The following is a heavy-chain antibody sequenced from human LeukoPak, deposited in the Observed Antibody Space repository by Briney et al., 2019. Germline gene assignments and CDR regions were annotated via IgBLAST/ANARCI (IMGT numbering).Heavy chain of an antibody. CDR1: GFTFSNYW. V-gene: IGHV3-7*01. CDR3: ARVMVARSNWFDP. CDR2: IKQDGSEK. Sequence: GGSLRLSCEASGFTFSNYWMSWVRQAPGKGLEWVANIKQDGSEKYYVDSVKGRFTISRDNAKNSLYLQMNSLRAEDTAVYYCARVMVARSNWFDPWGQGTLVTVSS. D-gene: IGHD5-12*01. J-gene: IGHJ5*02.